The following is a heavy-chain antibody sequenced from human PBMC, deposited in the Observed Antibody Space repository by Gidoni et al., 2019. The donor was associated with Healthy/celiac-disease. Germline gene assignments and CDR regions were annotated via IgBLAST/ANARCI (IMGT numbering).Heavy chain of an antibody. CDR2: MNPNSGNT. D-gene: IGHD6-13*01. J-gene: IGHJ5*02. Sequence: QVQLVQSGAAVKKPGASVTVSCTASGYTFPSYDINWVRQATGQGIEWMGWMNPNSGNTGYAQKFQGRVTMTRNTSISTAYMELSSLRSEDTAVYYCARGGISWYRFTMGSWGQGTLVTVSS. CDR1: GYTFPSYD. V-gene: IGHV1-8*01. CDR3: ARGGISWYRFTMGS.